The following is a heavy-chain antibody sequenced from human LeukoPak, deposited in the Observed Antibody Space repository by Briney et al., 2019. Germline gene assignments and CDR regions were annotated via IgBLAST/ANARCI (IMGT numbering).Heavy chain of an antibody. CDR2: ISSNGGST. D-gene: IGHD1-26*01. CDR1: GFTFSSYA. V-gene: IGHV3-64*01. J-gene: IGHJ4*02. CDR3: ASFAGATTLDY. Sequence: GGSLRLSCAASGFTFSSYAMSWVRQAPGKGLEYVSAISSNGGSTYYANSVKGRFTISRDNSKNTLYLQMGSLRAEDMAVYYCASFAGATTLDYWGQGTLVTVSS.